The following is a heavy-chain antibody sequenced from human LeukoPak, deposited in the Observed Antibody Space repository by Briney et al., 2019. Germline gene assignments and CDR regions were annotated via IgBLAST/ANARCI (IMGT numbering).Heavy chain of an antibody. CDR1: GYTLTELS. J-gene: IGHJ4*02. Sequence: ASVKVSCKVSGYTLTELSMHWVRQAPGQGLEWMGIINPSGGSTSYAQKFQGRVTMTRDMSTSTVYMELSSLRSEDTAVYYCARVMGAIDYWGQGTLVTVSS. CDR2: INPSGGST. V-gene: IGHV1-46*01. D-gene: IGHD1-26*01. CDR3: ARVMGAIDY.